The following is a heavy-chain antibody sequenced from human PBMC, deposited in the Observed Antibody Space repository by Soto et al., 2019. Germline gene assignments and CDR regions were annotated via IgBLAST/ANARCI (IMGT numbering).Heavy chain of an antibody. D-gene: IGHD3-10*01. CDR2: INHSGST. CDR3: ATGITMVRGAPHYWFDP. J-gene: IGHJ5*02. CDR1: GGSFSGYY. V-gene: IGHV4-34*01. Sequence: PSETLSLTCAVYGGSFSGYYWSWIRQPPGKGLEWIGEINHSGSTNYNPSLKSRVTISVDTSKNQFSLKLSSVTAADTAVYYCATGITMVRGAPHYWFDPWGQGTLVTV.